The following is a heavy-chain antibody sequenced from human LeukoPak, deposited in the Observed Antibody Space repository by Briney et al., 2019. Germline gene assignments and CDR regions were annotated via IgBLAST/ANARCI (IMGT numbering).Heavy chain of an antibody. D-gene: IGHD2-15*01. CDR1: GYSFPTYW. CDR3: ARLLGYSADY. J-gene: IGHJ4*02. V-gene: IGHV5-51*01. Sequence: GESLKISCKGSGYSFPTYWIGWVRQMPGKGLEWMGIIYPADSDTRYSPSFQGQVTISADKSISTAYLQWSSPKASDSAIYYCARLLGYSADYWGQGTLVTVSS. CDR2: IYPADSDT.